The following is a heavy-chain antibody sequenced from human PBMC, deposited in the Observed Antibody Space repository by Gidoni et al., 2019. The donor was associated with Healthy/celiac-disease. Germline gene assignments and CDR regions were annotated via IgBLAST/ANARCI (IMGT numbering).Heavy chain of an antibody. CDR1: GFTFSSYG. J-gene: IGHJ4*02. V-gene: IGHV3-30*18. D-gene: IGHD2-21*01. CDR3: AKDQLLAFDY. Sequence: QVKLVESGGGVVQPGRSLRLSWAAAGFTFSSYGMHWVRQAPGKGLEWVAVISDDGSNKYYADSVQGRFTISRDNSKNTLYLQRNSLRAEDTAVYYCAKDQLLAFDYWGQGTLVTVSS. CDR2: ISDDGSNK.